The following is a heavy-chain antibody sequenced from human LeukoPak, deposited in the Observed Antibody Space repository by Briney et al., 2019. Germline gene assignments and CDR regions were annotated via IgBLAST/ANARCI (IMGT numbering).Heavy chain of an antibody. CDR3: AKEREKRMVRGVIGY. V-gene: IGHV3-23*01. Sequence: GGSLRLSCAASGFTFSSYAMSWVRQAPGKGREWVSAISGSGGSTYYADSVKGRFTISRDNSKNTLYLQMNSLRAEDTAVYYCAKEREKRMVRGVIGYWGQGTLVTVSS. CDR1: GFTFSSYA. D-gene: IGHD3-10*01. CDR2: ISGSGGST. J-gene: IGHJ4*02.